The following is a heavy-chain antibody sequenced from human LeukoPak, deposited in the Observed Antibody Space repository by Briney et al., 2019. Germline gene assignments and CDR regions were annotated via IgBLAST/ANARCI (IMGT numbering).Heavy chain of an antibody. CDR2: IRRRAYGGAA. CDR1: GFAFDDFA. CDR3: SRNGLVDFDY. J-gene: IGHJ4*02. Sequence: PGQSLRLSCTTSGFAFDDFAMSWVRQPAGKGLEWVGFIRRRAYGGAAEYAASVKGRFIISRDDSKGIAYLQTNSLKTEDTAVYYCSRNGLVDFDYWGQGSRVIVSP. V-gene: IGHV3-49*04.